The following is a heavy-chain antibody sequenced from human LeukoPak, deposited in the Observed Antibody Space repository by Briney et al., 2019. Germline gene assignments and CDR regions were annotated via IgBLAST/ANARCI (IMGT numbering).Heavy chain of an antibody. CDR2: IRYDGSNK. CDR3: AKDIVTSQNWFDP. V-gene: IGHV3-30*02. J-gene: IGHJ5*02. D-gene: IGHD2/OR15-2a*01. CDR1: GFTFSSYG. Sequence: PGGSLRLSCAASGFTFSSYGMHWVRQAPGKGLEWVAFIRYDGSNKYYADSVKGRFTISRDNSKNMLYLQMNSLRAEDTAVYYCAKDIVTSQNWFDPWGQGTLVTVSS.